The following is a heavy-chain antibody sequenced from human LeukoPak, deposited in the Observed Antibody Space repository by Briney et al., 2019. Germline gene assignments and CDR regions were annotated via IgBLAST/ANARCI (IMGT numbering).Heavy chain of an antibody. CDR3: ARRGSYSAEYFQH. Sequence: PGGSLRLSCAASGFSFSSYTMHWVRQAPGKGLEYVSAIRCSGGSTYYVNSVKGRFTTSRDNSKNTLCLQMGSLRAEDMAVYYCARRGSYSAEYFQHWGQGTLVTVSS. J-gene: IGHJ1*01. CDR1: GFSFSSYT. CDR2: IRCSGGST. V-gene: IGHV3-64*01. D-gene: IGHD1-26*01.